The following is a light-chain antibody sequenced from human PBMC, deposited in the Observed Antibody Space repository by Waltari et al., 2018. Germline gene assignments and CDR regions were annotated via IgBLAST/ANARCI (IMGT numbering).Light chain of an antibody. V-gene: IGKV3-20*01. Sequence: EIVLTPSPGTLSLSPGESTPLSCRASQSVARALAWYQQKPGQPPRLLIYNTYTRATGVPDRFSGGGSGTDFSLTISRLEPEDFAVYYCQNYVRLPATFGQGTKVEIK. J-gene: IGKJ1*01. CDR2: NTY. CDR1: QSVARA. CDR3: QNYVRLPAT.